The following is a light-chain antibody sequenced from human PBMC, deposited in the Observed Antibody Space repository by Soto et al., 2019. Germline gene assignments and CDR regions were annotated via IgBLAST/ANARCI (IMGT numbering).Light chain of an antibody. V-gene: IGKV3-15*01. CDR1: QSVSSN. CDR2: GAS. J-gene: IGKJ2*01. Sequence: EIVMMQSPATLSVSPGERATLSCRASQSVSSNLAWYQQKPGQAPRLLIYGASTRATRVPARFSGSGSGTEFTLTISILQSEDFAVYYCQQSNNWPPEYTFGQGTKLEIK. CDR3: QQSNNWPPEYT.